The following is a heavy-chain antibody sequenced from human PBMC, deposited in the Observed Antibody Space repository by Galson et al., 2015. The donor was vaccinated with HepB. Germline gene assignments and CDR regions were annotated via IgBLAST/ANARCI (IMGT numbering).Heavy chain of an antibody. CDR1: GYTFTSYG. CDR2: ISAYNGNT. J-gene: IGHJ3*02. Sequence: SVKVSCKASGYTFTSYGISWVRQAPGQGLEWMGWISAYNGNTNYAQKLQGRVTMTTDTSTSTAYMELRSLRSDDTAVYYCARDYSDIVVVPAARDAFDIWGQGTMVTVSS. V-gene: IGHV1-18*01. CDR3: ARDYSDIVVVPAARDAFDI. D-gene: IGHD2-2*01.